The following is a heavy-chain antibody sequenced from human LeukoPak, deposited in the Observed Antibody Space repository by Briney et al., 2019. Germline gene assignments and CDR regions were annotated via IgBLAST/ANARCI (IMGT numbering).Heavy chain of an antibody. CDR1: GGSISSYY. CDR2: IYYSGTT. Sequence: PSETLSLTCTVSGGSISSYYWSWIRQPPGKGLEWIGYIYYSGTTNYNPSLKSRVSMSVDTSKNQFSLKLTSVTAADTAVYYCARSQFYGSGSYQGRWFDPWGQGTLVTVSS. J-gene: IGHJ5*02. D-gene: IGHD3-10*01. CDR3: ARSQFYGSGSYQGRWFDP. V-gene: IGHV4-59*12.